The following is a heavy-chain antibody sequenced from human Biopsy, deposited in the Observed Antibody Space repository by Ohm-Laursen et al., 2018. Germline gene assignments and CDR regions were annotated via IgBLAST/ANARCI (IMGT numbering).Heavy chain of an antibody. CDR2: INSVGTI. Sequence: SLRLSCSSPGSIFSVYYMSWICLAPGTGQEWVSNINSVGTIYYADSVRGRFTISRDNAKNSLYLQMNSLRVEDTAVYYCARSVGIMAAPIDYWGQGTLVTVSS. CDR3: ARSVGIMAAPIDY. J-gene: IGHJ4*02. D-gene: IGHD3-16*01. V-gene: IGHV3-11*01. CDR1: GSIFSVYY.